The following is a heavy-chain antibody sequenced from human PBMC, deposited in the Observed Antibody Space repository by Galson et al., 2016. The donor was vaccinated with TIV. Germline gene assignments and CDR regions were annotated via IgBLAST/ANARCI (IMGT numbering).Heavy chain of an antibody. CDR3: SRRVHLDY. CDR2: IRTRGYGEST. CDR1: GFTFGDYG. J-gene: IGHJ4*02. V-gene: IGHV3-49*04. Sequence: SLRLSCAASGFTFGDYGMSWVRQAPGKGLEWIGFIRTRGYGESTEYAASVKRRFTMSRDDSKSIAYLQMDSLKTEDTAVYYCSRRVHLDYWGPGALVTVSS.